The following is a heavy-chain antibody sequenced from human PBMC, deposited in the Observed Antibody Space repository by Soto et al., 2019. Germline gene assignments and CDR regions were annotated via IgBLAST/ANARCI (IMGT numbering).Heavy chain of an antibody. J-gene: IGHJ5*02. CDR1: GGSISTGDYF. Sequence: SETLSLTCTVSGGSISTGDYFWSWIRQPPGKGLEWVGNFHYSGNTYYNPSLKSRITISVDTSKNQFSLKLSSVTAADTAVYYCAREGLLDTTLDMYNWFDPWGQGTLVTVSS. V-gene: IGHV4-30-4*01. D-gene: IGHD5-18*01. CDR2: FHYSGNT. CDR3: AREGLLDTTLDMYNWFDP.